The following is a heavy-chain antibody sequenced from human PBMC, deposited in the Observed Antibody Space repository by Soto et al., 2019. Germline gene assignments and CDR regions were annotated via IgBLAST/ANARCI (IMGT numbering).Heavy chain of an antibody. CDR3: ARDRWITGNFPVYDY. CDR2: VQFDGSKE. D-gene: IGHD1-20*01. Sequence: PGGSLRLSCAASGFRFGDYGMHWFRQAPGKGLEWVAGVQFDGSKEYYVDSVEGRFTISRDNSKNTLNLQMDSLRGEDTAVYYCARDRWITGNFPVYDYWGQGTLVTVSS. V-gene: IGHV3-33*01. CDR1: GFRFGDYG. J-gene: IGHJ4*02.